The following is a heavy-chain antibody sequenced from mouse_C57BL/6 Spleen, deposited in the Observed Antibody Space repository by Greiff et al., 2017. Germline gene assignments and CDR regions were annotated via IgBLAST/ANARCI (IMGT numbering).Heavy chain of an antibody. CDR1: GYTFTDYN. CDR2: INPNNGGT. Sequence: VQLKQSGPELVKPGASVKIPCKASGYTFTDYNMDWVKQSHGKSLEWIGDINPNNGGTIYNQKFKGKDTLTVDKSSSTAYMELRSLTSEDTAVYYCARSLITTVVATDWYFDVWGTGTTVTVSS. V-gene: IGHV1-18*01. J-gene: IGHJ1*03. CDR3: ARSLITTVVATDWYFDV. D-gene: IGHD1-1*01.